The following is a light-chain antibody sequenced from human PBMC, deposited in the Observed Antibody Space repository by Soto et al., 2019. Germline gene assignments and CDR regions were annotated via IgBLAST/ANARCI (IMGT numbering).Light chain of an antibody. CDR1: QSVSSN. J-gene: IGKJ4*01. CDR3: QQYNNRSKLT. V-gene: IGKV3-15*01. CDR2: GAS. Sequence: EIVMTQSPATLSVSPGERATLSCRASQSVSSNLAWYQQKPGQAPRLLIYGASTRATGIPARFSGSGSATEFTLTISSLQSEEFAVYYCQQYNNRSKLTFGGGTKVDIK.